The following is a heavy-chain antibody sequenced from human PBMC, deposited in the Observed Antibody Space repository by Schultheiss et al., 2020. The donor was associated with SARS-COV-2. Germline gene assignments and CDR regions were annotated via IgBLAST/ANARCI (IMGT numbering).Heavy chain of an antibody. D-gene: IGHD3-10*01. Sequence: GGSLRLSCAASGFTFSTYAMTWVRQAPGKGLEWLSTISDSGGSTYYADSVRGRFAISRDNSKNTLSLQMNSLRGEDTAVYYCARDRRIRGYSPHFDYWGQGTLVTVSS. CDR1: GFTFSTYA. V-gene: IGHV3-23*01. J-gene: IGHJ4*02. CDR3: ARDRRIRGYSPHFDY. CDR2: ISDSGGST.